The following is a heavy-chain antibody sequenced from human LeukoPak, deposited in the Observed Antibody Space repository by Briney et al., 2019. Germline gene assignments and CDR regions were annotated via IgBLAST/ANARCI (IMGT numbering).Heavy chain of an antibody. CDR2: ISSSSSYI. CDR1: GFTFSSYS. CDR3: ARDDPYDFWSGYYSGYYYGMDV. V-gene: IGHV3-21*01. Sequence: GGSLRLSCAASGFTFSSYSMNWVRQAPGKGLEWVSSISSSSSYIYYADSVKGRFTISRDNAKNLLYLQMNSLRAEDTAVYYCARDDPYDFWSGYYSGYYYGMDVWGQGTTVTVSS. J-gene: IGHJ6*02. D-gene: IGHD3-3*01.